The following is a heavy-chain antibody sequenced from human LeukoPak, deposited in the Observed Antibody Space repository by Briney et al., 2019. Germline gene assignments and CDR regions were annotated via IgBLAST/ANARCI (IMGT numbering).Heavy chain of an antibody. V-gene: IGHV3-33*08. D-gene: IGHD2-21*01. CDR3: AREHSGFDY. Sequence: PGGSLRLSCAASGFTFSSYSMNWVRQAPGKGLEWVAVIWYDGSNKYYADSVKGRFTISRDNSKNTLYLQMNSLRAEDTAVYYCAREHSGFDYWGQGTLVTVSS. J-gene: IGHJ4*02. CDR1: GFTFSSYS. CDR2: IWYDGSNK.